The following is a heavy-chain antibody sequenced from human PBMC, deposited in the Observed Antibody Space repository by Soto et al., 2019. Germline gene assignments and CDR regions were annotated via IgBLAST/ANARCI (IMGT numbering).Heavy chain of an antibody. CDR2: ISRNGDIT. CDR3: AREVVTGEWFFDN. CDR1: GFTFKMYS. D-gene: IGHD3-3*01. Sequence: GGSLRLSCTTSGFTFKMYSMHWLLQAPVTGLEWVAVISRNGDITYYADSVKGRFTISRDNSKNMLFLEMNSLRIDDTAVYYCAREVVTGEWFFDNWGQGIPVTVSS. V-gene: IGHV3-30-3*01. J-gene: IGHJ4*02.